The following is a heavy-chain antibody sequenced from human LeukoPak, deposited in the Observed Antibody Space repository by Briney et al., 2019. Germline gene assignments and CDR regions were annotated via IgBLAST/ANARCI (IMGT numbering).Heavy chain of an antibody. CDR3: VKDRHCSSTSCYVFDP. J-gene: IGHJ5*02. CDR2: ISNNGDST. Sequence: PGGSLRLSCSASGFTFSRYAMHWIRQAPVKGLEYVAVISNNGDSTKYADSVKGRFTISRDNSKNTLYLQMSSLRAEDTAVYYCVKDRHCSSTSCYVFDPWGQGTLVTVSS. CDR1: GFTFSRYA. D-gene: IGHD2-2*01. V-gene: IGHV3-64D*06.